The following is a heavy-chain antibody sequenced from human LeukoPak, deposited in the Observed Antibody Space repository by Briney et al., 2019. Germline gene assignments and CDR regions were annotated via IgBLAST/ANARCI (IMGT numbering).Heavy chain of an antibody. D-gene: IGHD2-15*01. CDR3: ARQEGSSYY. V-gene: IGHV4-34*01. CDR2: IYYSGTT. Sequence: SETLSLTCAVYGGSFSGYYWSWIRQPPGKGLEWIGSIYYSGTTYYNPSLKSRVTISVDTSKNQFSLRLSSVTAADTAVYYCARQEGSSYYWGQGILVTVSS. CDR1: GGSFSGYY. J-gene: IGHJ4*02.